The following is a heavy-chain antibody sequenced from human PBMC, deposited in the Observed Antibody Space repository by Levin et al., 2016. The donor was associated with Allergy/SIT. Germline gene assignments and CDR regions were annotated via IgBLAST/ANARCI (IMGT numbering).Heavy chain of an antibody. J-gene: IGHJ4*02. D-gene: IGHD3-22*01. Sequence: ASVKVSCKASGYTFTSYYMHWVRQAPGQGLEWMGIINPSGGSTSYAQKFQGRVTMTRDTSTSTVYMELSSLRSEDTAVYYCARDLKGYYDSSGYYLGTIDYWGQGTLVTVSS. CDR2: INPSGGST. V-gene: IGHV1-46*01. CDR3: ARDLKGYYDSSGYYLGTIDY. CDR1: GYTFTSYY.